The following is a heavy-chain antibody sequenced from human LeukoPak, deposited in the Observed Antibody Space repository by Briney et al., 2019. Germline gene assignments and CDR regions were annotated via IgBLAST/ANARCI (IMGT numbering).Heavy chain of an antibody. V-gene: IGHV3-74*01. D-gene: IGHD5-24*01. CDR3: ARERWLQISGNYYYYGMDA. Sequence: PGGSLRLSCAASGFTFSSYWMCWVRQAPGKGLVWVSCISNDGSTTSYADSVKGRFTISRDNAKNTLYMQMNSLRDEDTAVYYCARERWLQISGNYYYYGMDAWGQGTTVTVSS. CDR2: ISNDGSTT. J-gene: IGHJ6*02. CDR1: GFTFSSYW.